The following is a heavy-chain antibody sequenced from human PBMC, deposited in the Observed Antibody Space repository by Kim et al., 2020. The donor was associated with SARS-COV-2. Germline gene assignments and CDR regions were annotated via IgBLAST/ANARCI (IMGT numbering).Heavy chain of an antibody. CDR2: IDPSDSYT. J-gene: IGHJ6*02. Sequence: GESLKISCKGSGYSFTSYWISWVRQMPGKGLEWMGRIDPSDSYTNYSPSFQGHVTISADKSISTAYLQWSSLKASDTAMYYCAREAPTGTPYYYGMDVWGQGTTVTVSS. CDR3: AREAPTGTPYYYGMDV. D-gene: IGHD1-1*01. V-gene: IGHV5-10-1*01. CDR1: GYSFTSYW.